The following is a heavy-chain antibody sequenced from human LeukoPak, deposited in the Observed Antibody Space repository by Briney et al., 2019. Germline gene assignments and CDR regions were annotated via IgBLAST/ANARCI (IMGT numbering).Heavy chain of an antibody. D-gene: IGHD3-3*01. J-gene: IGHJ4*02. CDR1: GLTFSSNY. V-gene: IGHV3-53*01. Sequence: GGSLRLSCAASGLTFSSNYMSWVRQAPGKGLEWVSVIYSGGSTYYADSVKGRFTISRDNSKNTLYLQMNSLRAEDTAVYYCARERYDFWSGYSYYFDYWGQGTLVTVSS. CDR3: ARERYDFWSGYSYYFDY. CDR2: IYSGGST.